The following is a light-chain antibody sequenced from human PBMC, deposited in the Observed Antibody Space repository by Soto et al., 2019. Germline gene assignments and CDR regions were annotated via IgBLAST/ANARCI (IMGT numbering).Light chain of an antibody. CDR2: GAS. V-gene: IGKV3D-15*01. CDR3: QQYKNWPRT. CDR1: QSVSSN. J-gene: IGKJ1*01. Sequence: EIVMTQSAATLSVSPGERATLSCRASQSVSSNLAWYQHKPGQAPRLLIYGASTRATGIPARFSGSGSGTEFTLTISSLQAEDFAVYHCQQYKNWPRTFGQGTKVDIK.